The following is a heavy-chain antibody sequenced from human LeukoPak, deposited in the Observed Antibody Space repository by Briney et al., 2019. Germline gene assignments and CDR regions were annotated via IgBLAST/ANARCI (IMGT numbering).Heavy chain of an antibody. CDR3: ANTIAARRPYYYGMDV. J-gene: IGHJ6*02. CDR1: GFTFSSYG. D-gene: IGHD6-6*01. CDR2: ISYDGSNK. Sequence: QAGGSLRLSCAASGFTFSSYGMHWVRQAPGKGLEWVAVISYDGSNKYYADSVKGRFTISRDNSKNTLYLQMNSLRAEDTAVYYCANTIAARRPYYYGMDVWGQGTTVTVSS. V-gene: IGHV3-30*18.